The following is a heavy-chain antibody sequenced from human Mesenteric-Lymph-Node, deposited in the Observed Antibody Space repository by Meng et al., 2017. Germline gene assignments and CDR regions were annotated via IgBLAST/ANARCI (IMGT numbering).Heavy chain of an antibody. V-gene: IGHV3-33*01. J-gene: IGHJ4*02. CDR3: ARERYYYDSSGPFDY. D-gene: IGHD3-22*01. CDR2: IWYDGSNK. CDR1: GFTFSSYG. Sequence: GGSLRLSCAASGFTFSSYGMHWVRQAPGKGLEWVAVIWYDGSNKYYADSVKGRFTISRDNSKNTLYLQMNSLRAEDTAVYYCARERYYYDSSGPFDYWGQGTLVTVSS.